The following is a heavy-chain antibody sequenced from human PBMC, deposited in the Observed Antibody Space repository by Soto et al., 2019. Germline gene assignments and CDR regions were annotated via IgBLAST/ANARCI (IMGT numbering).Heavy chain of an antibody. CDR2: IGTAGET. V-gene: IGHV3-13*01. CDR3: ARGGGYYDSSGYRRYGMDV. D-gene: IGHD3-22*01. Sequence: GALRLSCAASGFTFSSYDMHLVRQATGKGLEWVSAIGTAGETYYPGSVKGRFTISRENAKNSLYLQMNSLRAEDTAVYYCARGGGYYDSSGYRRYGMDVWGQGTTVTVSS. CDR1: GFTFSSYD. J-gene: IGHJ6*02.